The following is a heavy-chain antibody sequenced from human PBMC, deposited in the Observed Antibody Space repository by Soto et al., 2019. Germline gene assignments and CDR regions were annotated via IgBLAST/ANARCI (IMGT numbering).Heavy chain of an antibody. D-gene: IGHD1-1*01. CDR2: IVVGSGNT. CDR3: AEDPGAGTYYYFYGMDA. CDR1: GFTFTSSA. Sequence: ASVKVSCKASGFTFTSSAVQWVRQARGQRLEWIGWIVVGSGNTNYAQKFQERVTITRDMSTTTAYMELSSLRSEDTAVYYCAEDPGAGTYYYFYGMDAWGQGTTVTVSS. J-gene: IGHJ6*02. V-gene: IGHV1-58*01.